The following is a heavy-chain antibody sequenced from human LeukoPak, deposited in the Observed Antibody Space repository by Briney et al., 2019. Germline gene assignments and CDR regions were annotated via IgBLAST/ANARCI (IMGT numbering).Heavy chain of an antibody. CDR1: GGSISSYY. V-gene: IGHV4-59*08. CDR3: ARHGEYYDILTGYYNPPYYVDY. J-gene: IGHJ4*02. Sequence: SETLSLTCTVSGGSISSYYWSWLRQPPGKGLEWIGYIYYSGSTNYNPSLKSRVTISVDTSKNQFSLKLSSVTAADTAVYYCARHGEYYDILTGYYNPPYYVDYWGQGTLVTVSS. CDR2: IYYSGST. D-gene: IGHD3-9*01.